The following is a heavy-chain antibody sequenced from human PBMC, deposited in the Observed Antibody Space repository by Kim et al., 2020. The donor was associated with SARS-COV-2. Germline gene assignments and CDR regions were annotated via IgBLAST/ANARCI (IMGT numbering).Heavy chain of an antibody. CDR3: AKEMEWGLLGGFDP. V-gene: IGHV3-33*06. D-gene: IGHD3-3*01. CDR1: GFTFSSYD. Sequence: GGSLRLSCAASGFTFSSYDMHWVRQAPGKGLEWVAVIWYDGSNKYYADSVKGRFTISRDNSKNTLYLQMNSLRAEDTAVYYCAKEMEWGLLGGFDPWGQGTLVTVSS. CDR2: IWYDGSNK. J-gene: IGHJ5*02.